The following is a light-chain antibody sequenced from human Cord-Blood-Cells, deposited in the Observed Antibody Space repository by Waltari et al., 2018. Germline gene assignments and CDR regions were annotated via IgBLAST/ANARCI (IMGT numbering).Light chain of an antibody. CDR3: QSYDSSLSGSV. V-gene: IGLV1-47*01. J-gene: IGLJ2*01. CDR2: RNN. Sequence: QSVLTQPPSASGTPGQRVTISCSGSSSNIGSNYVYWYQHLPGTAPKLLIYRNNQRPSGVPDRFSGSKSGTSASLAITGLQAEDEADYYCQSYDSSLSGSVFGGGTKLTVL. CDR1: SSNIGSNY.